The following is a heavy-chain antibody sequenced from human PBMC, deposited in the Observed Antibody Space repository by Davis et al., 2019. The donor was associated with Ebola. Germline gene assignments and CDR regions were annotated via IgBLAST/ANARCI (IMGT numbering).Heavy chain of an antibody. V-gene: IGHV4-34*01. CDR1: GFTFSDYY. D-gene: IGHD3-16*01. Sequence: ESLKISCAASGFTFSDYYMSWIRQPPGKGLEWIGEINHSGSTNYNPSLKSRVTISVDTSRNQFSLKLSSVTAADTAVYYCARALGFFGGWFDPWGQGTLVTVSS. CDR3: ARALGFFGGWFDP. J-gene: IGHJ5*02. CDR2: INHSGST.